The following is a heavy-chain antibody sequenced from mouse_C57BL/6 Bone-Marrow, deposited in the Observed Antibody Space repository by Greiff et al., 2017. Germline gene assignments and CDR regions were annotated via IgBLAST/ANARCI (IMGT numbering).Heavy chain of an antibody. V-gene: IGHV5-17*01. CDR3: ARNYYGSSYRSRYFDV. J-gene: IGHJ1*03. CDR2: ISSGSSTI. D-gene: IGHD1-1*01. CDR1: GFTFSDYG. Sequence: EVQLVESGGGLVKPGGSLKLSCAASGFTFSDYGMHWVRQAPEKGLEWVAYISSGSSTIYYADTVKGRFTISRDNAKNTLFLQMTSLRSEDTAMDYCARNYYGSSYRSRYFDVWGTGTTGTVSS.